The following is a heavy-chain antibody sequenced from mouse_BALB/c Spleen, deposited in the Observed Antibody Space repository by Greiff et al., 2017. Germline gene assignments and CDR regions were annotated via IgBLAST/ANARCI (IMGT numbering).Heavy chain of an antibody. Sequence: EVKLQESGPGLVKPSQSLSLTCTVTGYSITSDYAWNWIRQVPGNKLEWMGYISYSGSTSYNPSLKSRISITRDTSKNQFFLQLNSVTTEDTATYYCARGLRLAYWGQGTLVTVSA. CDR3: ARGLRLAY. CDR2: ISYSGST. V-gene: IGHV3-2*02. J-gene: IGHJ3*01. D-gene: IGHD2-4*01. CDR1: GYSITSDYA.